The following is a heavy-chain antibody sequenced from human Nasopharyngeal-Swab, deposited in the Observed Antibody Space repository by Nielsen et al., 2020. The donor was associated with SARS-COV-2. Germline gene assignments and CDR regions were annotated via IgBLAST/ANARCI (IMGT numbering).Heavy chain of an antibody. J-gene: IGHJ3*02. CDR3: ARGKYQLLFSGAFDI. Sequence: SQTLSLTCAVYGGSFSGYYWSWIRQPPGKGLEWIGEINHSGSTNYNPSLKSRVTISVDTSKNQFSLKLSSVAAADTAVYYCARGKYQLLFSGAFDIWGQGTMVTVSS. CDR1: GGSFSGYY. CDR2: INHSGST. V-gene: IGHV4-34*01. D-gene: IGHD2-2*01.